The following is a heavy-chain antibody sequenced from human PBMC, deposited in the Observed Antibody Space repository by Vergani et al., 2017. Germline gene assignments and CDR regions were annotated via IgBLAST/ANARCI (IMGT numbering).Heavy chain of an antibody. CDR2: ISYDGSNK. D-gene: IGHD6-6*01. Sequence: QVQLVESGGGVVQPGRSLRLSCAASGFTFSSYAMHWVRQAPGKGLEWVAVISYDGSNKYYADSVKGRFTISRDNSKNKLYLQMNSLRAEDTAVYYCARVGSSSVDYFDYWGQGTLVTVSS. J-gene: IGHJ4*02. CDR1: GFTFSSYA. V-gene: IGHV3-30-3*01. CDR3: ARVGSSSVDYFDY.